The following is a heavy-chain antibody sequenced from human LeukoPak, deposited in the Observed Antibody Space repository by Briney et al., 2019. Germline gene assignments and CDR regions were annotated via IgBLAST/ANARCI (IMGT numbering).Heavy chain of an antibody. J-gene: IGHJ5*02. V-gene: IGHV4-39*01. CDR1: GGSISSSSYY. D-gene: IGHD3-10*01. CDR3: ARGRGVGDNWFDP. CDR2: IYYSGST. Sequence: SETLSLTCTVSGGSISSSSYYWGWIRQPPGKGPEWIGSIYYSGSTYYNPSLKSRVTISVDTSKNQFSLKLSSVTAADTAVYYCARGRGVGDNWFDPWGQGTLVTVSS.